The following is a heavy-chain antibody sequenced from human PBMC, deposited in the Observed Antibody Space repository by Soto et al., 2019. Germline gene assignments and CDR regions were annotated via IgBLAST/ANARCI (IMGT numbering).Heavy chain of an antibody. CDR2: IKSKTDGGTT. V-gene: IGHV3-15*01. Sequence: PWGSLRLSCAASGFTFSNAWMSWVRQAPVKGLAWVGRIKSKTDGGTTDYAAPVKGRFTISRDDSKNTLYLQMNSLKTEDTAVYYCTSIKQRSYDFWSGYYMYYNYYGMDVWGQGTTVTVSS. J-gene: IGHJ6*02. D-gene: IGHD3-3*01. CDR1: GFTFSNAW. CDR3: TSIKQRSYDFWSGYYMYYNYYGMDV.